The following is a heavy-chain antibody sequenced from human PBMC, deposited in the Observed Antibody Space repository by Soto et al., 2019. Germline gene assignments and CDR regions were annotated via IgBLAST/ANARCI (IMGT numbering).Heavy chain of an antibody. CDR1: GYTFTGYY. V-gene: IGHV1-2*04. J-gene: IGHJ6*02. Sequence: ASVKVSCKASGYTFTGYYMHWVRQAPGQGLEWMGWINPNSGGTNYAQKFQGWVTMTRDTSISTAYMELSRLRSDDTAVYYCARDILTGSYGMDVWGQGTTVTVSS. CDR2: INPNSGGT. CDR3: ARDILTGSYGMDV. D-gene: IGHD3-9*01.